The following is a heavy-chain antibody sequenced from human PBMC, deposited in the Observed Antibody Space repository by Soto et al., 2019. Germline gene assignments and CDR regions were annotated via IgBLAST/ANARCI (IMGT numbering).Heavy chain of an antibody. J-gene: IGHJ4*03. Sequence: AAVKVSGKASGYTFTSYGISLVRQAPGQGPEWMGWISAYNGNTNFAQKLQDRATMTTDTSTSTPYMELRSPSSDDTAAQYCEKFALANVDGEGSYFDYWG. CDR2: ISAYNGNT. CDR3: EKFALANVDGEGSYFDY. D-gene: IGHD4-17*01. CDR1: GYTFTSYG. V-gene: IGHV1-18*01.